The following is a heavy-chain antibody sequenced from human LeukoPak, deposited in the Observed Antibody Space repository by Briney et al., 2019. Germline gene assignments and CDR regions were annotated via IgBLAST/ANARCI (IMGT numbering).Heavy chain of an antibody. Sequence: GGSLRLSCVASGFTFRSYWMSWVRQAPGKGLEWVANIKQDGSEVYYVDSVKGRFTISRDNARNSLHLQMNGLRAEDTAVYYCAVVPAADLDYWGQGTLVTVSS. CDR3: AVVPAADLDY. CDR2: IKQDGSEV. J-gene: IGHJ4*02. D-gene: IGHD2-2*01. V-gene: IGHV3-7*03. CDR1: GFTFRSYW.